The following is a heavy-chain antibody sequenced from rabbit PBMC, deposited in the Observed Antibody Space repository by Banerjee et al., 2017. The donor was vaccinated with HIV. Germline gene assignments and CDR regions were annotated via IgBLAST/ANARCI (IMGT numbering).Heavy chain of an antibody. CDR1: GLDFSSSYW. D-gene: IGHD8-1*01. CDR3: ARGYAGGGYANL. V-gene: IGHV1S45*01. Sequence: EESGGDLVQPEGSLTLTCKASGLDFSSSYWICWVRQAPGKGLEWIACIYTGSSGSTYYASWAKGRFTISKTSSTTVTLQMTSLTAADTATYFCARGYAGGGYANLWGQGTLVTLS. CDR2: IYTGSSGST. J-gene: IGHJ4*01.